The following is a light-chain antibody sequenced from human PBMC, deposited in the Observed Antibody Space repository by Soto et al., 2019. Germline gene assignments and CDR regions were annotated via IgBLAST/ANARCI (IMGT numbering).Light chain of an antibody. CDR2: STS. CDR3: LLFYGAAKV. V-gene: IGLV7-43*01. CDR1: TGAVTSAYY. J-gene: IGLJ2*01. Sequence: QAVVTQEPSLTVSPGGRVTLTCASSTGAVTSAYYPNLIQQKPGQPPRSLIHSTSNKPSWTPARFSGALLGGKAALTLSGVQPEDEAEYYCLLFYGAAKVLGGRTKRTVL.